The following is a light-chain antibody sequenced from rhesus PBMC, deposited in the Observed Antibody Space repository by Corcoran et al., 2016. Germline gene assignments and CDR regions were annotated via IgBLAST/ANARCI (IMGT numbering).Light chain of an antibody. Sequence: DIQMTQSPSSLSACVADRVTITCRASENVNNYLHCYQQKPGKAPKLLIYKASTLQSGVPSRFIGSGSGTEFTLSYSSLQPEDFVNYYYQHCFGTPLTFCGGTKV. CDR1: ENVNNY. CDR2: KAS. CDR3: QHCFGTPLT. V-gene: IGKV1-74*01. J-gene: IGKJ4*01.